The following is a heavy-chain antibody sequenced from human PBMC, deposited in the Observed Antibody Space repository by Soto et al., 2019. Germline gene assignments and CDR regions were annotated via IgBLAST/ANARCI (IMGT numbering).Heavy chain of an antibody. J-gene: IGHJ5*02. CDR2: ISVSGDTT. V-gene: IGHV3-23*01. CDR1: GFIFSNYD. Sequence: GGSLRLSCAASGFIFSNYDMSWVRQAPGKGLEWVSAISVSGDTTYYADSVKGRFTISRDNSRNTLYLQMNTLRAEDTAVYYCAKNRNTGVAGTSCWFGPWGQGTLVTAPQ. D-gene: IGHD6-19*01. CDR3: AKNRNTGVAGTSCWFGP.